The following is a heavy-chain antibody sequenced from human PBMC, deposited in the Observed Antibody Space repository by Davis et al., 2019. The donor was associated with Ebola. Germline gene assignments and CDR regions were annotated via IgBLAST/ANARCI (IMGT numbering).Heavy chain of an antibody. CDR1: GGSISSSSYY. J-gene: IGHJ6*04. Sequence: SETLSLTCTVSGGSISSSSYYWGWIRQPPGKGLEWIGSIYYSGSTYYNPSLKSRVTISVDTSKNQFSLKLSSVTAADTAVYYCARQSYSSFPYGMDVWGKGTTVTVSS. V-gene: IGHV4-39*01. CDR2: IYYSGST. D-gene: IGHD6-6*01. CDR3: ARQSYSSFPYGMDV.